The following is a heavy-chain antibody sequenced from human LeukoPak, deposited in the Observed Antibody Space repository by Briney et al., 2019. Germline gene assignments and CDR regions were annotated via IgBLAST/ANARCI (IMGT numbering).Heavy chain of an antibody. CDR2: INTGHGNT. Sequence: ASVKVSCKASGYTFTNYALHWVRQAPGQRLEWMGWINTGHGNTKYSQKFQGRVTITRATSASTAYMELSSLRSEDTAVYYCARVGYSGYDSRPVFNYWGQGTLVTVSS. CDR3: ARVGYSGYDSRPVFNY. V-gene: IGHV1-3*04. J-gene: IGHJ4*02. D-gene: IGHD5-12*01. CDR1: GYTFTNYA.